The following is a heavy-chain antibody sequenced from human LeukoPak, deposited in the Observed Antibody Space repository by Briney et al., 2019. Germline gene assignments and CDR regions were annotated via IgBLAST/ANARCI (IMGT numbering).Heavy chain of an antibody. D-gene: IGHD3-9*01. Sequence: PSETLSLTCTVSGGSISSGSYYWSWIRQPAGKGLEWIGRIYTSGSTNYNPSLKSRVTISVDTSKNQFSLKLSSVTAADTAVYYCAGLNFDILAGSYALDYWGQGTLVTVSS. CDR3: AGLNFDILAGSYALDY. J-gene: IGHJ4*02. V-gene: IGHV4-61*02. CDR2: IYTSGST. CDR1: GGSISSGSYY.